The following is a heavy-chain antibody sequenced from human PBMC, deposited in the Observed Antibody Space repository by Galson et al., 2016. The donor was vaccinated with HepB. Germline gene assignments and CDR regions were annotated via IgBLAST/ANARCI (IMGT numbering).Heavy chain of an antibody. CDR2: IDWGDDK. D-gene: IGHD6-13*01. CDR3: ARTRAAAGYYFDY. Sequence: PALAKPTQTLTLTCTFSGFSLSTSGMRVSWIRQPPGKALEWLARIDWGDDKLYSASLKTRLTISKDTSRNQVVLTMTNMDPVDTATYYCARTRAAAGYYFDYWGQGTLVTVSS. J-gene: IGHJ4*02. CDR1: GFSLSTSGMR. V-gene: IGHV2-70*04.